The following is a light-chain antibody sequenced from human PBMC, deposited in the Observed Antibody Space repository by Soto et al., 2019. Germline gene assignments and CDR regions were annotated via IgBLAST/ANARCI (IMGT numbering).Light chain of an antibody. V-gene: IGLV2-14*01. Sequence: QSVLAQPSSVSGSPGQSITISCTGTSTDVGGYNYVSWYQHHPGKGPKLIIYEVNNRPSGVSDRFSGSKSGNKASLTISNLEAEDESESYCGSYTSTDTPFVFGTGTKVTVL. CDR2: EVN. CDR1: STDVGGYNY. CDR3: GSYTSTDTPFV. J-gene: IGLJ1*01.